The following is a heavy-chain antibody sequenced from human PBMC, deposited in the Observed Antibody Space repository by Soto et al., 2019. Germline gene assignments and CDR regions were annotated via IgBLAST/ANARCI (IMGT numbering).Heavy chain of an antibody. CDR3: ARDLAGIAVAGPHAFDI. Sequence: GGSLRLSCVASGFTFSSYSMNWVRQAPGKGLEWVSSISSSSSYIYYADSVKGRFTISRDNAKNSLYLQMNSLRAEDTAVYYCARDLAGIAVAGPHAFDIWGQGTMVTVSS. V-gene: IGHV3-21*01. J-gene: IGHJ3*02. CDR2: ISSSSSYI. CDR1: GFTFSSYS. D-gene: IGHD6-19*01.